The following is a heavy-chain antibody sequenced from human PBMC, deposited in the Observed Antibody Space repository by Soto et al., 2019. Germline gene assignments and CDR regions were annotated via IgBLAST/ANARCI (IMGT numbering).Heavy chain of an antibody. V-gene: IGHV3-21*01. D-gene: IGHD2-15*01. CDR1: GFNFNSYT. J-gene: IGHJ6*02. CDR2: ISSSGYI. CDR3: ARDCSGGSCYPGMDV. Sequence: KTGGSLRLSCAASGFNFNSYTINWVRQAPGKRLEWLSSISSSGYIFSTDSVRGRFTISRDNAKNSVYLQTDSLRAEDTAVYFCARDCSGGSCYPGMDVWGQGTTVTVSS.